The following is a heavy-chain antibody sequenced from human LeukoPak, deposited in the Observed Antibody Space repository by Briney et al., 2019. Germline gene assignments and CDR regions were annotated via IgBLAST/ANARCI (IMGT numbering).Heavy chain of an antibody. D-gene: IGHD3-22*01. V-gene: IGHV4-59*12. CDR3: ARDRGSGYYFDY. CDR1: GGSISSYY. J-gene: IGHJ4*02. CDR2: ISYSGST. Sequence: SETLSLTCTVSGGSISSYYWNWIRQPPGKRLEWIGYISYSGSTNYNPSLKSRVTISVDTSKNQFSLKLSSVTAEDTAVYYCARDRGSGYYFDYWGQGTLVTVSS.